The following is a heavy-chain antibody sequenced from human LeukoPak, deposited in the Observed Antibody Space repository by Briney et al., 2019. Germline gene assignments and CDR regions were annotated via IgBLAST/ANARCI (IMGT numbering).Heavy chain of an antibody. D-gene: IGHD3-9*01. CDR3: ARALYYDILTNYQTHTYYFDY. CDR1: GFTFSRYW. Sequence: GGSLRLSCAASGFTFSRYWMHWVRQAPGKGLMWVSRISPDGSTTLYADSVKGRFTVSSDNAKNSLYLQMNSLRAEDTAVYYCARALYYDILTNYQTHTYYFDYWGQGTLLTVSS. J-gene: IGHJ4*02. V-gene: IGHV3-74*03. CDR2: ISPDGSTT.